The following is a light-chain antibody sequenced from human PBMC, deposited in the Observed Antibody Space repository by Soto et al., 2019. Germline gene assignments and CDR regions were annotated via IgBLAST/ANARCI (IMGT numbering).Light chain of an antibody. CDR2: KAS. Sequence: DIQMTQSPSTLSASVGDRVTITCRASQSISSWLAWYQQKPGKAPKLLIYKASSLESGVPSRFSGSGSGTEFTLTFSSLQPDDFATYYFQQYNSYSYTFGQGTKLEIK. J-gene: IGKJ2*01. CDR1: QSISSW. CDR3: QQYNSYSYT. V-gene: IGKV1-5*03.